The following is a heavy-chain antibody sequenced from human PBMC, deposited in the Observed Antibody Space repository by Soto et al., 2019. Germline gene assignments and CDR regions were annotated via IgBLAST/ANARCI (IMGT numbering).Heavy chain of an antibody. Sequence: QDQLVQSGAEVKKPGSSVNVSCKASGGTFSSHTFSWVRQAPGQGLEWMGRIIPALGTATYAQKFQGRVTITADESATTVYMELNSLRSEDTAVYYCARPDFGDYWYFDLWGRGTLSLSPQ. V-gene: IGHV1-69*08. J-gene: IGHJ2*01. D-gene: IGHD4-17*01. CDR2: IIPALGTA. CDR3: ARPDFGDYWYFDL. CDR1: GGTFSSHT.